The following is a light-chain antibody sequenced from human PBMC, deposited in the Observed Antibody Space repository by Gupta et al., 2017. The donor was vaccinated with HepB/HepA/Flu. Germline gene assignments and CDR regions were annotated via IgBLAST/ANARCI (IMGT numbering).Light chain of an antibody. V-gene: IGKV1-9*01. Sequence: DIHLTQSPSFQSASVGDRVTITCRASQDISRSLAWYHQSPGKAPKLLIYDASTVQTGVPSRFGGSGSGTEFTLTVSSLQPEDFGTYYCQHYNSYPITFGQGTRLEIK. CDR3: QHYNSYPIT. CDR2: DAS. J-gene: IGKJ5*01. CDR1: QDISRS.